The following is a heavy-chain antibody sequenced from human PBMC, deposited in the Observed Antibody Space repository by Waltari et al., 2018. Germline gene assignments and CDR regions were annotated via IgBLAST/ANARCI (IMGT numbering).Heavy chain of an antibody. CDR1: GITFSIYE. V-gene: IGHV3-48*03. CDR3: ATTPRNWNYYYYGMDV. CDR2: TSVSGTNI. Sequence: EVQLVESGGGLVQPGGSLRLSCVVSGITFSIYEMNWVRQAPGKGLEWVAYTSVSGTNIYYADSVKGRFTSSRDDVKNSLFLQMNSLRAEDAGVYYCATTPRNWNYYYYGMDVWGQGTTVTVSS. J-gene: IGHJ6*02. D-gene: IGHD1-1*01.